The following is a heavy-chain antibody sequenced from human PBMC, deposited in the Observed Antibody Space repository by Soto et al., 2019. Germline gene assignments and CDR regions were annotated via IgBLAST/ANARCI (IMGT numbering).Heavy chain of an antibody. CDR3: VTGGTQHDNILDY. Sequence: GGSLRLSCAASGFTFSTYGMDWVRQAPGKGLEWVSYIGGTNSNTYYADSVKGRFTISRDNAKDSLHLQMNSLRAEDTAVYYCVTGGTQHDNILDYWGQGTPVTVSS. CDR2: IGGTNSNT. D-gene: IGHD3-16*01. J-gene: IGHJ4*02. CDR1: GFTFSTYG. V-gene: IGHV3-21*05.